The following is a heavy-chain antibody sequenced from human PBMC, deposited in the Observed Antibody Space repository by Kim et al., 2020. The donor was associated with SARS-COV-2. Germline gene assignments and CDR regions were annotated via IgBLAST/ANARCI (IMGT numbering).Heavy chain of an antibody. Sequence: ASVKGRFTNSREESKNSLYLQMNSLKVEDTAVYYCVRLVWSTPVASCLDVWGQGTTVAVSS. J-gene: IGHJ6*02. V-gene: IGHV3-72*01. CDR3: VRLVWSTPVASCLDV. D-gene: IGHD2-2*01.